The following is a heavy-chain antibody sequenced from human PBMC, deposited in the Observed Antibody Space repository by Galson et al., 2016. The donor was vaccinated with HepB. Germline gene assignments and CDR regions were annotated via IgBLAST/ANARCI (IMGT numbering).Heavy chain of an antibody. Sequence: SLRLYCAASRLKGTKGGMSWVRQAPGKGLEWVGRIQSNTDGGTADYAAPVKGRFTISRDDSKNTLYLQMNSLKTDDTAVYYCATGWPVWYYGSGSSYWGKGTLVTVSS. D-gene: IGHD3-10*01. CDR2: IQSNTDGGTA. J-gene: IGHJ4*02. V-gene: IGHV3-15*01. CDR3: ATGWPVWYYGSGSSY. CDR1: RLKGTKGG.